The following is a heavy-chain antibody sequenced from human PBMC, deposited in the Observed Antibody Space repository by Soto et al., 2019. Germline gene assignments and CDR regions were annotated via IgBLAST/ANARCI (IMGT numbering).Heavy chain of an antibody. V-gene: IGHV1-18*01. D-gene: IGHD2-2*01. CDR2: VHTFNGHT. J-gene: IGHJ4*02. CDR1: GYTFTNYG. Sequence: QVQLVQSGAEVRKPGASVTVSCKASGYTFTNYGFIWVRQAPGQGLEWVGWVHTFNGHTNYAQKFQGRVTMTTDTSTGTANMELRSLRPDDTAVYYWARAGQYITSGYSLNTFDSWGQGTLVTVSS. CDR3: ARAGQYITSGYSLNTFDS.